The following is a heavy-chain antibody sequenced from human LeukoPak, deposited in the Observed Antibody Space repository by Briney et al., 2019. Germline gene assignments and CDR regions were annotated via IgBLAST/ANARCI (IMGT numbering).Heavy chain of an antibody. CDR2: IYYSGST. J-gene: IGHJ3*02. V-gene: IGHV4-31*03. CDR3: ARKRVHHDAFDI. CDR1: GGSISSGGYY. Sequence: SQTPSLTCTVSGGSISSGGYYWSWIRQHPGKGLEWIGYIYYSGSTYYNPSLKSRVTISVDTSKNQFSLKLSSVTAADTAVYYCARKRVHHDAFDIWGQGTMVTVSS.